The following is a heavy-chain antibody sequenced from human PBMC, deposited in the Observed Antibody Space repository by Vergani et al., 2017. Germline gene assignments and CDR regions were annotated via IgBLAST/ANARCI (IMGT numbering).Heavy chain of an antibody. CDR2: IKSDGSIT. Sequence: EVQLLESGGNLVQPGGSLRLSCEGSGFSFSGYWMHWVRQSPEKGLVWVSRIKSDGSITNYADSVKGRFTISRDNAKNTLYLEMNSLRGDDTAIYYCVRARGSGPCFMSNWFDSWGQGTLVTVSS. J-gene: IGHJ5*01. V-gene: IGHV3-74*02. CDR1: GFSFSGYW. CDR3: VRARGSGPCFMSNWFDS. D-gene: IGHD2-15*01.